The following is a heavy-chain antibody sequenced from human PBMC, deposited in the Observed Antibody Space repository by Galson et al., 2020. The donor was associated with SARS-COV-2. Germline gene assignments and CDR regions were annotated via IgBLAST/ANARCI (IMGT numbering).Heavy chain of an antibody. Sequence: GESLKISCAASGFTFSSYGMHWVRQAPGKGLEWVAVIWYDGSNKYYADSVKGRFTISRDNSKNTLYLQMNSLRAEDTAVYYCARDLGDSSGFPKYYFDYWGQEPWSPSPQ. CDR1: GFTFSSYG. CDR2: IWYDGSNK. J-gene: IGHJ4*01. V-gene: IGHV3-33*01. D-gene: IGHD3-22*01. CDR3: ARDLGDSSGFPKYYFDY.